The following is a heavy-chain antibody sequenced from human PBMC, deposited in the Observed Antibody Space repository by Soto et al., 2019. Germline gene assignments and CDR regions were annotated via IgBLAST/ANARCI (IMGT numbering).Heavy chain of an antibody. CDR1: GFTFSSYS. V-gene: IGHV3-48*01. CDR3: ARDGYCSGGSCYTSPANY. D-gene: IGHD2-15*01. J-gene: IGHJ4*02. Sequence: GESLKISCAASGFTFSSYSMNWVRQAPGKGLEWVSYISSSSSTIYYADSVKGRFTISRDNAKNSLYLQMNSLRAEDTAVYYCARDGYCSGGSCYTSPANYWGQGTLVTVSS. CDR2: ISSSSSTI.